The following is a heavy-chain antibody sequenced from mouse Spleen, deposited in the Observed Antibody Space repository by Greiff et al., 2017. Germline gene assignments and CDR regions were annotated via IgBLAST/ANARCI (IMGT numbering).Heavy chain of an antibody. CDR1: GFNIKDYY. CDR2: IDPEDGET. Sequence: VQLQQSGAELVKPGASVKLSCTASGFNIKDYYMHWVKQRTEQGLEWIGRIDPEDGETKYAPKFQDKATLTADKSSSTAYMQLSSLTSEDSAVYYCASEGTARAAFDYWGQGTTLTVSS. D-gene: IGHD3-3*01. CDR3: ASEGTARAAFDY. J-gene: IGHJ2*01. V-gene: IGHV14-2*01.